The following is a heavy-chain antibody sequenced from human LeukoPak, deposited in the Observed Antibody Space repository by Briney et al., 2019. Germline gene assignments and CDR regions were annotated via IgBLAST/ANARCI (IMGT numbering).Heavy chain of an antibody. V-gene: IGHV3-48*03. J-gene: IGHJ4*02. CDR1: GFTFSTYE. Sequence: GGSLRLSCAVSGFTFSTYEMNWVRQAPGKGLEWVSYISSSGSTIYYADSVMGRFTISRDNAQNSLYLQMNSLTAEDTAVYYCARLLKPMIRGVSAVEYWGQGTLVTVSS. CDR2: ISSSGSTI. D-gene: IGHD3-10*01. CDR3: ARLLKPMIRGVSAVEY.